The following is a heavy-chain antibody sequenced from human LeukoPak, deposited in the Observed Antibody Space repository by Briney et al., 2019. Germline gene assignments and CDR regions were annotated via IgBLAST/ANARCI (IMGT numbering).Heavy chain of an antibody. CDR3: AKDGDYIDY. J-gene: IGHJ4*02. V-gene: IGHV3-11*05. CDR1: GFTFSDYY. Sequence: VGSLRLSCAASGFTFSDYYMSWIRQAPGKGLEWISYISGSSTYTNYADSVKGRFTISRDNAKNSLYLQMNSLRAEDTAVYYCAKDGDYIDYWGQGTLVTVSS. D-gene: IGHD4-17*01. CDR2: ISGSSTYT.